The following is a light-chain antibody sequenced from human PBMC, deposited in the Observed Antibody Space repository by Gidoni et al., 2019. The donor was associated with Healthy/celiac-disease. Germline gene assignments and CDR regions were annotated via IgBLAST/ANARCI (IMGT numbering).Light chain of an antibody. V-gene: IGLV3-21*03. CDR1: NIGSKS. CDR3: QVWDSSRGV. Sequence: SYVLTQPPSVSVAPGKTASITCGGNNIGSKSVHWYQQKPGQAPVLVVYDDSDRPSGIPERFSGSNSGNTATLTISRVEAGDEADYYCQVWDSSRGVFGGGTKLTVL. J-gene: IGLJ2*01. CDR2: DDS.